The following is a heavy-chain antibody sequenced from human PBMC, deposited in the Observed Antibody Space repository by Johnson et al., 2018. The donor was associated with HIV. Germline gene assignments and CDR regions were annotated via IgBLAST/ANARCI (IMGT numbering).Heavy chain of an antibody. D-gene: IGHD2-15*01. CDR3: AKGRVVVAATEAFDI. V-gene: IGHV3-66*02. CDR2: IYSGGST. Sequence: VQLVESGGGLVQPGGSLRLSCAASGFTVSYNYMSWVRQAPGKGLEWVSVIYSGGSTYYADSVKGRFTISRDNAKNSLYLQMNSLRAEDTALYYCAKGRVVVAATEAFDIWGQGTMVTVSS. J-gene: IGHJ3*02. CDR1: GFTVSYNY.